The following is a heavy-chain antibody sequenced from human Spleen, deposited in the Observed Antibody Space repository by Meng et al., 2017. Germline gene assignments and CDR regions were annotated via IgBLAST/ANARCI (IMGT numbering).Heavy chain of an antibody. CDR1: GGSIMNGGYY. J-gene: IGHJ4*02. CDR3: ARVIDGYYFDY. CDR2: IYYSGST. V-gene: IGHV4-31*03. D-gene: IGHD2-21*01. Sequence: QVQLQESGPGLVRPSQTLSPTCTVSGGSIMNGGYYWSWIREHPGEGLEWIGYIYYSGSTHYSPSLKSRVTISIDKSKNQFSLKLYSVTAADTAVYFCARVIDGYYFDYWGQGTLVTVSS.